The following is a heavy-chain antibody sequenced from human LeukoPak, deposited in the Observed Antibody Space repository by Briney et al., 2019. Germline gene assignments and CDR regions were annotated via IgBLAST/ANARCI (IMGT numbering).Heavy chain of an antibody. CDR2: IDWDDDK. D-gene: IGHD2-2*01. J-gene: IGHJ4*02. V-gene: IGHV2-70*11. Sequence: SGPVLVKPTQTLTLTCTFSGFSLSTSGVCVCWIHKPPGKALEWLARIDWDDDKYYSTSLKTRLTISKDTSKNQVVLTMTNMDPVDTATYYCARTTSSTSFNFDYWGQGTLVTVSS. CDR3: ARTTSSTSFNFDY. CDR1: GFSLSTSGVC.